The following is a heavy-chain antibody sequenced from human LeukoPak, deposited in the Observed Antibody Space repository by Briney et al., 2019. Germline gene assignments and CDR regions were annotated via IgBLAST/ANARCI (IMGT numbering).Heavy chain of an antibody. D-gene: IGHD4-17*01. V-gene: IGHV3-64D*09. Sequence: PGGSLRLSCSASGFTFSTYVMHWVRQAPGKGLEYVSGISSNGGSTSYADSLKGRLTISRDNSKNTVYLQMSSLRVEDTAVYYCVNDYGDYVRKFDYWGQGTLVTVSA. CDR3: VNDYGDYVRKFDY. J-gene: IGHJ4*02. CDR2: ISSNGGST. CDR1: GFTFSTYV.